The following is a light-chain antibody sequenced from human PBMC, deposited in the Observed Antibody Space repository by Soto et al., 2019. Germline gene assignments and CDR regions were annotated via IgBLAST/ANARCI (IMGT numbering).Light chain of an antibody. V-gene: IGLV2-8*01. CDR1: SSDIGAYIY. CDR3: SSYAGSNNFV. Sequence: QSVLTQPPSASGSPGQSVTISCTVTSSDIGAYIYVSWYQQHPGKAPKLMISEVSRRPSGVPERFSGSKSGNTASLTVSGLQADDEAHYYCSSYAGSNNFVFGTGTKSPS. J-gene: IGLJ1*01. CDR2: EVS.